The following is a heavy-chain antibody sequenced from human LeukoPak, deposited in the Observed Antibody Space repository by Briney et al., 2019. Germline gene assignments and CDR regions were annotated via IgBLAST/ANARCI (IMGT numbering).Heavy chain of an antibody. CDR2: IIPILGIA. Sequence: ASVKVSCKASGYTFTGYYMHWVRQAPGQGLEWMGRIIPILGIANYAQKFQGRVTITADKSTSTAYMELSSLRSEDTAVYYCARGDDYYGSGSFDYWGQGTLVTVSS. V-gene: IGHV1-69*04. CDR1: GYTFTGYY. D-gene: IGHD3-10*01. J-gene: IGHJ4*02. CDR3: ARGDDYYGSGSFDY.